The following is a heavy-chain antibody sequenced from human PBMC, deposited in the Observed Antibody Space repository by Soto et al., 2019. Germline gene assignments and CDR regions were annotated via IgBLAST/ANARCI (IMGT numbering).Heavy chain of an antibody. D-gene: IGHD3-10*01. CDR1: GFTFEDYA. CDR2: ISWNSGFI. J-gene: IGHJ6*02. CDR3: AKDMTPSYYYGSGKYVSYGMDV. V-gene: IGHV3-9*01. Sequence: QPGGSLGLAFSASGFTFEDYAMHWVRQAPGKGLEWVSVISWNSGFIAYADSVKGRFTISRDNAKNSLNLQMNSLRAEDTALYYCAKDMTPSYYYGSGKYVSYGMDVWGQGTTVTVSS.